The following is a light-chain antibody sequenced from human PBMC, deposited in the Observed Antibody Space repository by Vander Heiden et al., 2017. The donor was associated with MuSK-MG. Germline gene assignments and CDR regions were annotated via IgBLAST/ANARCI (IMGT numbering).Light chain of an antibody. V-gene: IGLV2-11*01. CDR1: RSDVGRYNF. J-gene: IGLJ2*01. CDR2: DVS. Sequence: QSALTQPRSVSGSPGQSVPISCTGTRSDVGRYNFVSWFQHHPGKAPKLMIYDVSKRPSGVPDRFSGSKSGNTASLTIAGLQAEDEADYYCCSDAGTAILSIFGGGTKLTVL. CDR3: CSDAGTAILSI.